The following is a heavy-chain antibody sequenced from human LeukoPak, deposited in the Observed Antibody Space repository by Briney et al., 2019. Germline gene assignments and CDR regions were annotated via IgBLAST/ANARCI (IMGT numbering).Heavy chain of an antibody. CDR2: INNDESHT. CDR1: GFTFSSYW. J-gene: IGHJ3*02. V-gene: IGHV3-74*01. Sequence: GGSLRLSCAASGFTFSSYWMHWVRQAPGKGLVWVSRINNDESHTTYADSVKGRFTISRDNAKNSLYLQMNSLRAEDTAVYYCARDLVRRIPFDIWGQGTMVTVSS. CDR3: ARDLVRRIPFDI.